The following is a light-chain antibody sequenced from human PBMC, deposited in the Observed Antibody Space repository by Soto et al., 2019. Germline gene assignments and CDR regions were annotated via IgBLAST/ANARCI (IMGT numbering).Light chain of an antibody. CDR3: SAYAGNNNPVI. CDR1: SSDVGGHKF. J-gene: IGLJ2*01. CDR2: EVT. Sequence: QSVLTQPPSASGSPGQSVTISCTGTSSDVGGHKFVSWYQQHPGKAPKFLIYEVTKRPSGVPDRFSGSKSGITASLTVSGLQSGDEAYYYCSAYAGNNNPVIFGGGTKLTVL. V-gene: IGLV2-8*01.